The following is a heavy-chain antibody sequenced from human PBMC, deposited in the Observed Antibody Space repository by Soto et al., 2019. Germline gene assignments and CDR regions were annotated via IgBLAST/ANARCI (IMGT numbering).Heavy chain of an antibody. V-gene: IGHV1-18*01. J-gene: IGHJ5*02. D-gene: IGHD6-6*01. CDR2: ISAYNGNT. CDR3: ARTTREWGSSGGWFDP. CDR1: GYTFTSYG. Sequence: QVQLVQSGAEVKKPGASVKVSCKASGYTFTSYGISWVRQAPGQGLEWMGWISAYNGNTNYAQKLQGRVTMTTDTSTSTAYMELRRLRSDDTAVYYCARTTREWGSSGGWFDPWGQGTLVTVSS.